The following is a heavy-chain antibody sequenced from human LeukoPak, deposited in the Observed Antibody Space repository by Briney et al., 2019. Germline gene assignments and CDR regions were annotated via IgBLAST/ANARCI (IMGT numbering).Heavy chain of an antibody. CDR1: GFTFSDYY. CDR2: ISGSDSIG. J-gene: IGHJ4*02. CDR3: VYYGSGSYISAFDY. Sequence: GGSLRLSCAASGFTFSDYYMSWIRQAPGKGLEWVSYISGSDSIGYYADSVKGRFTISRDNSKNTLYLQMNSLRAEDTAVYYCVYYGSGSYISAFDYWGQGTLVTVSS. V-gene: IGHV3-11*01. D-gene: IGHD3-10*01.